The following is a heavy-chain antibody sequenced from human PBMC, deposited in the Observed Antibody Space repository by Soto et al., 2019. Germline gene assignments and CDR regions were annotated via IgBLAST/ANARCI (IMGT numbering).Heavy chain of an antibody. V-gene: IGHV3-21*01. J-gene: IGHJ4*02. CDR3: ARDGGVAATLANYFDY. CDR1: GFTFNSYS. D-gene: IGHD2-15*01. CDR2: MSRSSRYI. Sequence: GGSLRLSCAASGFTFNSYSMNWVRQAPGKGLEWVSSMSRSSRYIYYADSVKGRFTISRDNARNSVYLQMNSLRAEDAAVYYCARDGGVAATLANYFDYWGQGTQVTVSS.